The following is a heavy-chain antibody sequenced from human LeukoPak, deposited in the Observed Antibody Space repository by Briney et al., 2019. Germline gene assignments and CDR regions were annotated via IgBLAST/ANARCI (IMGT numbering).Heavy chain of an antibody. V-gene: IGHV4-39*01. CDR3: ARVQYYYDSSGYYSGYYYYYMDV. CDR2: NYYSGRT. Sequence: PSETLSLTCTVTGGSISSSSYYWGWIRQPPGKGLEWIGSNYYSGRTYYNPSLKSRVTISVDTSKNQFSLKLSSVTAADTAVYYCARVQYYYDSSGYYSGYYYYYMDVWGKGTTVTVSS. D-gene: IGHD3-22*01. CDR1: GGSISSSSYY. J-gene: IGHJ6*03.